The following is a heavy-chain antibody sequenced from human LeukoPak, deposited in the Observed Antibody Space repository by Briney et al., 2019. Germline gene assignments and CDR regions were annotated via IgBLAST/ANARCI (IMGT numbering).Heavy chain of an antibody. CDR2: MYPGDSDT. CDR1: GSSFNTYW. D-gene: IGHD1-7*01. V-gene: IGHV5-51*01. Sequence: GESLKISCKGSGSSFNTYWIGWVRPMPGKGLEWMGIMYPGDSDTRYSPSFQGQVTISADKSISTAYLQWSSLKASDTAMYYCARGPNFLDYWGQGTLVTVSS. J-gene: IGHJ4*02. CDR3: ARGPNFLDY.